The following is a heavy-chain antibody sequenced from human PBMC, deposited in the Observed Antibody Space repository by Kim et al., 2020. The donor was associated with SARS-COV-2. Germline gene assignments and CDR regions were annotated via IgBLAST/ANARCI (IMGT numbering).Heavy chain of an antibody. CDR2: ISYDGSNK. V-gene: IGHV3-30*18. J-gene: IGHJ1*01. CDR3: AKDSELEYFQH. CDR1: GFTFSSYG. D-gene: IGHD1-7*01. Sequence: GGSLRLSCAASGFTFSSYGMHWVRQAPGKGLEWVAVISYDGSNKYYADSVKGRFTISRDNSKNTLYLQMNSLRAEDTAVYYCAKDSELEYFQHWGQGTLVTVSS.